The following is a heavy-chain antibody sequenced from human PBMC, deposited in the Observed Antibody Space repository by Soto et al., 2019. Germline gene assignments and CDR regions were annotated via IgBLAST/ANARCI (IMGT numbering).Heavy chain of an antibody. D-gene: IGHD6-6*01. J-gene: IGHJ5*02. CDR3: ARGAHRPLLSWFDP. V-gene: IGHV1-69*06. Sequence: QVQLVQSGAEVKKPGSSVKVSCKASGGTFSSYAISWVRQAPGQGIEWMGGIIPIFGTANYEQKFQGRVTITADKSTSTAYRVLGSLRSEDTAVYYGARGAHRPLLSWFDPWGQGTLVTVS. CDR2: IIPIFGTA. CDR1: GGTFSSYA.